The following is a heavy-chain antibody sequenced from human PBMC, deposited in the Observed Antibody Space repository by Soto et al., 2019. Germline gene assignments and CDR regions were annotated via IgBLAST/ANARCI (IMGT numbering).Heavy chain of an antibody. CDR3: AKDMDDYIWGSYPQGHFDY. CDR1: GFTFDDYA. V-gene: IGHV3-9*01. D-gene: IGHD3-16*02. J-gene: IGHJ4*02. CDR2: ISWNSGSI. Sequence: VQLVETGGGLVQPGRSLRLSCAASGFTFDDYAMHWVRQAPGKGLEWVSGISWNSGSIGYADSVKGRFTISRDNAKNSLYLQMNSLRAEDTALYYSAKDMDDYIWGSYPQGHFDYWGQGTLVTVSS.